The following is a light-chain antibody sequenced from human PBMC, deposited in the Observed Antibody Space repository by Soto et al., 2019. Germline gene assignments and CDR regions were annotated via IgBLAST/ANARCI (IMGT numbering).Light chain of an antibody. Sequence: DIVMTQSPDSLPVSLGERATINCKSSQSVLYNFNNQNYLAWYQQKPGQPPKLLIYWASTRESGVPDRFSGSGSGTDFTLTISSLEPEDFAVYYCQQRTNWPLTFGGGTKVEI. CDR2: WAS. V-gene: IGKV4-1*01. J-gene: IGKJ4*01. CDR1: QSVLYNFNNQNY. CDR3: QQRTNWPLT.